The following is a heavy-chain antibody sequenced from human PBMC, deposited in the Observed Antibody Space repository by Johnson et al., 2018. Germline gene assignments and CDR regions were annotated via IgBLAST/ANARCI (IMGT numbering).Heavy chain of an antibody. D-gene: IGHD5-18*01. CDR2: IWYDGSNK. CDR1: GFTFSSYG. CDR3: ARARSWGIQLYYDYYGMDV. J-gene: IGHJ6*02. V-gene: IGHV3-33*01. Sequence: VQLVESGGGVVQPGRSLRLSCAASGFTFSSYGMHWVRQAPGKGLEWVAVIWYDGSNKYYADSVKGRFTISRDNSKNTLYLKMNSLRAEDTAGYYCARARSWGIQLYYDYYGMDVWGQGTTVTVSS.